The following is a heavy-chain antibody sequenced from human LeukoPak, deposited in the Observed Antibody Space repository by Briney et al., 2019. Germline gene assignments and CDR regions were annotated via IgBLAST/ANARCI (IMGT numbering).Heavy chain of an antibody. CDR3: AKGDSGSYNEWKAYDAFDI. CDR1: GFTFSSYA. J-gene: IGHJ3*02. Sequence: PGGSLRLSCAASGFTFSSYAMNWVRQAPGKGLEWVSTISGSGKRTYSTDSVRGRFSDSRDNSKNMLYLQMNSLRAEDTAMYYCAKGDSGSYNEWKAYDAFDIWGQGTMVTVFS. V-gene: IGHV3-23*01. D-gene: IGHD1-26*01. CDR2: ISGSGKRT.